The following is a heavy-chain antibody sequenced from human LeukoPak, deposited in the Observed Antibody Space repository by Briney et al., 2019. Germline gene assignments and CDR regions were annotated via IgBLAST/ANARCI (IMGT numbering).Heavy chain of an antibody. V-gene: IGHV1-8*03. D-gene: IGHD3-22*01. CDR1: GYTFTTYD. CDR3: ARGRNDYHSSDFPLMLY. Sequence: ASVKVSCKASGYTFTTYDINWVRQAPGQGLEWMGWMNPDNGDTGYAPKFQGRVTFTRDTSISTAYMVLSSLTYEDTAVYYCARGRNDYHSSDFPLMLYWGQGTLVAVSS. J-gene: IGHJ4*02. CDR2: MNPDNGDT.